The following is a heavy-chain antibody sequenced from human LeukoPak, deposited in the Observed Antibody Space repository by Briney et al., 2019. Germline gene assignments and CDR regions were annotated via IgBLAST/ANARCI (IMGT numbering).Heavy chain of an antibody. CDR1: GFSFTNYA. CDR2: ISGPGTTT. Sequence: GGSLRLSCTTSGFSFTNYAMNWVRQAPGKGLEWLSYISGPGTTTKYADSVKGRFTISRDNDKNSLYLQMNSLRAEDTAVYYCARDWIWGQGTMVTVSS. V-gene: IGHV3-48*01. J-gene: IGHJ3*02. CDR3: ARDWI.